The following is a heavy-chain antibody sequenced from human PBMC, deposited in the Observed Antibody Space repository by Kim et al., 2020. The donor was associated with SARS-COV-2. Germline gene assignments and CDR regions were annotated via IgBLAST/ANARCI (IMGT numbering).Heavy chain of an antibody. CDR1: GYTFTSYA. Sequence: ASVKVSCKASGYTFTSYAMNWVRQAPGQGLEWMGWINTNTGNPTYAQGFTGRFVFSLDTSVSTAYLQISSLKAEDTAVYYCATEGRVIAAAAGYFDYWGQGTLVTVSS. CDR3: ATEGRVIAAAAGYFDY. D-gene: IGHD6-13*01. V-gene: IGHV7-4-1*02. J-gene: IGHJ4*02. CDR2: INTNTGNP.